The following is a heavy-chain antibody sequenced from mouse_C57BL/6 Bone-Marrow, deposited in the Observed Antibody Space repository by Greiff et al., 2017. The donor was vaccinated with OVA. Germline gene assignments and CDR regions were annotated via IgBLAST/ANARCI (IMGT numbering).Heavy chain of an antibody. CDR2: IDPSDGYT. Sequence: QVQLQQPGAELVKPGASVKLSCKASGYTFTSYWIQWVKQRPGQGLEWIGEIDPSDGYTNYNQKFKGKATVTVDTSSSTANMQLSSLTSEDSAVYYCVGWEFAYWGQGTLVTVSA. V-gene: IGHV1-50*01. CDR1: GYTFTSYW. CDR3: VGWEFAY. J-gene: IGHJ3*01. D-gene: IGHD4-1*01.